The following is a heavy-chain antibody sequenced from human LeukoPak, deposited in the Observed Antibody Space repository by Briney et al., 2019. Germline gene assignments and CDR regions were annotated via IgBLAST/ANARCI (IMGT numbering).Heavy chain of an antibody. CDR1: GFTFSSYA. V-gene: IGHV3-23*01. D-gene: IGHD5-18*01. CDR3: AKTRAAMAAPLSYIDY. J-gene: IGHJ4*02. CDR2: ISGSGGST. Sequence: GGSLRLSCAASGFTFSSYAMSWVRQAPGKGLEWVSAISGSGGSTYYADSVKGRFTISRDNSKNTLYLQMNRLRAEDTAVYYCAKTRAAMAAPLSYIDYWGQGTLVTVSS.